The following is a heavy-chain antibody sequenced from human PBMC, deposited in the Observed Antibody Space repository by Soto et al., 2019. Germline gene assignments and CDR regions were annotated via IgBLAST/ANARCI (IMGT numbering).Heavy chain of an antibody. CDR2: IYYSGST. V-gene: IGHV4-59*01. CDR1: GGSISSYY. J-gene: IGHJ3*02. CDR3: ARXRDSSGWYEAGGGAFDI. D-gene: IGHD6-19*01. Sequence: PSVTLSLTCTVSGGSISSYYWSWIRQPPGKGLEWIGYIYYSGSTNYNPSLKSRVTISVDTSKNQFSLKLSSVTAADTAVYYCARXRDSSGWYEAGGGAFDIWGQGTMVTVSS.